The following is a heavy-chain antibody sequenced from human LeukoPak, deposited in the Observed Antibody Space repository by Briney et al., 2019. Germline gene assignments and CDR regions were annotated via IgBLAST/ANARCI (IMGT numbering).Heavy chain of an antibody. CDR2: ISGSGGST. D-gene: IGHD3-10*01. Sequence: PGGSLRLSCAASGFTFSSYAMSWVRQAPGKGLEWVSAISGSGGSTYYADSVKGRFTISRDNSKNTLYLQMNSLRAEDTAVYYCAKAITPYGSKLDAFDIWGQGAMVTVSS. V-gene: IGHV3-23*01. J-gene: IGHJ3*02. CDR1: GFTFSSYA. CDR3: AKAITPYGSKLDAFDI.